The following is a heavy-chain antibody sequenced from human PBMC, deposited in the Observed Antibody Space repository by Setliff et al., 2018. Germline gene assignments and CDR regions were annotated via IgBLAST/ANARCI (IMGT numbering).Heavy chain of an antibody. CDR3: VIPFCAGATCPPS. CDR1: GYAFTNYY. CDR2: INTGGGSA. D-gene: IGHD2-21*01. J-gene: IGHJ4*02. Sequence: GASVKVSCKASGYAFTNYYMFWVRQAPGQGPEWMGTINTGGGSASIVDQFQGRVTMTRDTSIKTAYLEVNGLTSDDTAVYYCVIPFCAGATCPPSWGQGTQVTVSS. V-gene: IGHV1-46*01.